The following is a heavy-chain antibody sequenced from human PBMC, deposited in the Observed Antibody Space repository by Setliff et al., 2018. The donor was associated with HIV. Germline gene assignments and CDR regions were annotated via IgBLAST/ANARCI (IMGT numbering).Heavy chain of an antibody. V-gene: IGHV4-59*12. CDR3: ATSPAGEILGSRPFYFDY. CDR2: VSSSGTT. J-gene: IGHJ4*02. CDR1: GGSISSYY. Sequence: SETLSLTCTVSGGSISSYYWSWIRQPPGKGLEWLGYVSSSGTTNYTPSLESRLTISVDTSKNQFSLKMRSVTAADTAVYYCATSPAGEILGSRPFYFDYWGQGTLVTVSS. D-gene: IGHD3-10*01.